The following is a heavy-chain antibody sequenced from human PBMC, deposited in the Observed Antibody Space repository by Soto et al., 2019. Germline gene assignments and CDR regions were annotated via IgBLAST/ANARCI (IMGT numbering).Heavy chain of an antibody. CDR1: GYTFTSYD. CDR2: MNPNSGNT. Sequence: ASVKVSCKASGYTFTSYDINWVRQATGQGLEWMGWMNPNSGNTGYAQKFQGRVTMTRNTSISTAYMELSSLRSEDTAVYYCARSPIRDSSSWRRVDYWGQGTLVTVSS. V-gene: IGHV1-8*02. D-gene: IGHD6-13*01. CDR3: ARSPIRDSSSWRRVDY. J-gene: IGHJ4*02.